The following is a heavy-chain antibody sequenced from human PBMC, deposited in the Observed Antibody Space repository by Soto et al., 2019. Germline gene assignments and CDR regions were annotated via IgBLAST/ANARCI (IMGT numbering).Heavy chain of an antibody. V-gene: IGHV3-30*18. J-gene: IGHJ4*02. CDR2: ISYDGSHE. Sequence: GGSLRLSCAASGFTFSTYGLHWVRQAPGKGLEWVAVISYDGSHEHYADSVKGRFTISRDNSKSTLSLQMNSLRPDDTAVYYCAKEAPVPFLEWYNTFEDVWLDHWGQGTLVTVSS. D-gene: IGHD3-3*01. CDR3: AKEAPVPFLEWYNTFEDVWLDH. CDR1: GFTFSTYG.